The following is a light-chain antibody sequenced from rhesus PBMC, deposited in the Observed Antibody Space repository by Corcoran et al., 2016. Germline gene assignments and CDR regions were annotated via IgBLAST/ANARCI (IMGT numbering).Light chain of an antibody. V-gene: IGKV2-62*02. CDR2: KVF. Sequence: DIVMTQTPLSLPITPGQPASISCWSSQSLVHSDGNTYLSWYQQKPGQPPSLLIYKVFNRYSGVPDRFSGSGAGKDFTLKISRVEAEDGGVYYCGQTTKVPLTFGGGTKVEIK. CDR3: GQTTKVPLT. J-gene: IGKJ4*01. CDR1: QSLVHSDGNTY.